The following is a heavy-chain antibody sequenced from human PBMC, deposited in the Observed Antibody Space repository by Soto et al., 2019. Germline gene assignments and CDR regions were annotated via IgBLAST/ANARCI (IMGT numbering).Heavy chain of an antibody. Sequence: GGSLRLSCAASGFTFSGSAMHWVRQASGKGLEWVGRIRSKANSYATAYAASVKGRFTISRDDSKNTAYLQMNSLKTEDTAVYYCTRPYSYGDYEGRTDYWGQGTLVTVSS. V-gene: IGHV3-73*01. J-gene: IGHJ4*02. D-gene: IGHD4-17*01. CDR3: TRPYSYGDYEGRTDY. CDR2: IRSKANSYAT. CDR1: GFTFSGSA.